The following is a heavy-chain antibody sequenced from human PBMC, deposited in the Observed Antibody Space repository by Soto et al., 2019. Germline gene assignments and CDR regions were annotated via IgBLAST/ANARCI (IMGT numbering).Heavy chain of an antibody. J-gene: IGHJ6*02. CDR3: ATPSRPYYDFWSGYSDEIYYYYGMDV. Sequence: GGSLRLSCAASGFTFSSYAMSWVRQAPGKGLEWVSAISGSGGSTYYADSVKGRFTISRDNSKNTLYLQMNSRRAEDTAVYYCATPSRPYYDFWSGYSDEIYYYYGMDVWGQGTTVTVSS. CDR2: ISGSGGST. D-gene: IGHD3-3*01. V-gene: IGHV3-23*01. CDR1: GFTFSSYA.